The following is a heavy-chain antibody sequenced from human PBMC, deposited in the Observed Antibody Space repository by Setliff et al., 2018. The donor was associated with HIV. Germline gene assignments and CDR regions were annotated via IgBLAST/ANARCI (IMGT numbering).Heavy chain of an antibody. Sequence: PSETLSLTCAVYGGAFSGYYWTWIRQSPGRGLEWSGEVNHKGVANYSPSLMRRATISADTSKNQFSLRLSSVTAADTALYFCTRAQIAAPRPFDYWGQGTLVTVSS. CDR1: GGAFSGYY. CDR3: TRAQIAAPRPFDY. CDR2: VNHKGVA. D-gene: IGHD2-21*01. V-gene: IGHV4-34*01. J-gene: IGHJ4*02.